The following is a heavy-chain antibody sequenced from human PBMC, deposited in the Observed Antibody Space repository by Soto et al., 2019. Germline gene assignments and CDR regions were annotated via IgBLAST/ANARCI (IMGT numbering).Heavy chain of an antibody. CDR3: ATHSPSNKRAYSFDY. J-gene: IGHJ4*02. CDR2: ISYDGSNK. Sequence: GGSLRLSCAASGFTFRSYGMHWVRQAPGKGLEWVAVISYDGSNKYYADSVKGRFTISRDNSKNTLYLQMNSLRAEDTAVYYCATHSPSNKRAYSFDYWGQGTLVTVSS. D-gene: IGHD1-1*01. CDR1: GFTFRSYG. V-gene: IGHV3-30*03.